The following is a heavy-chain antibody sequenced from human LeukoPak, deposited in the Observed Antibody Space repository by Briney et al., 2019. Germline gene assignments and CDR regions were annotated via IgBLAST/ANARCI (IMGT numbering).Heavy chain of an antibody. Sequence: GGSLRLSCVASGFIVSTNYMGWVRQAPGKGLEWVSVIYNDDRTYFADSVKGRFAISRDNSKNTLYLQVNNLRVEDTALYYCARSPPAHYDSGSSLDCWGQGTLVTVSS. CDR3: ARSPPAHYDSGSSLDC. J-gene: IGHJ4*02. D-gene: IGHD3-10*01. CDR1: GFIVSTNY. CDR2: IYNDDRT. V-gene: IGHV3-53*01.